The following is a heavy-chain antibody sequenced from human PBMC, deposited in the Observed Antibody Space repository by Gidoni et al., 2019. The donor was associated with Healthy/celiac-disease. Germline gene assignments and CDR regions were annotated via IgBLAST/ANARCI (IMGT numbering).Heavy chain of an antibody. CDR1: GFHFSSYA. Sequence: EVQLLEYGGGLVQPGGSLRLSCAACGFHFSSYAMRWVRQAPGKGLECVSAIMGSGGSTYYADSVKGRFTISRDNSKNTLYLKMNSRRAEDTAVYYCAKGPGRFWSGYLVNWGQGTLVTVSS. CDR2: IMGSGGST. CDR3: AKGPGRFWSGYLVN. J-gene: IGHJ4*02. V-gene: IGHV3-23*01. D-gene: IGHD3-3*01.